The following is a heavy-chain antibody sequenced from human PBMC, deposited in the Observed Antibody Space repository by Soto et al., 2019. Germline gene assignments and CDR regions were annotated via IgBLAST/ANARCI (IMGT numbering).Heavy chain of an antibody. V-gene: IGHV3-48*01. CDR1: GFTFSSYS. CDR3: ARDLGDYIWGSRYFDY. J-gene: IGHJ4*02. D-gene: IGHD3-16*01. CDR2: ISSSSSTI. Sequence: GGSLRLSCAASGFTFSSYSMNWVRQAPGKGLEWVSYISSSSSTIYYADSVKGRFTISRDNAKNSLYLQMNSLRAEDTAVYYCARDLGDYIWGSRYFDYWGQGTLVTVSS.